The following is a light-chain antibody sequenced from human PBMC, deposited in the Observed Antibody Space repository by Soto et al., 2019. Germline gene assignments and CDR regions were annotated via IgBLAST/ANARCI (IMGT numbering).Light chain of an antibody. CDR2: DAS. CDR1: QSIGTY. CDR3: QQYDSFSVT. Sequence: EIVLTQSPATLSLSPGERATLSCRASQSIGTYLAWYQQKPGQAPRLLIYDASNRATGIPARFTGGGSGTDFTLTITSLEPEDFATYYCQQYDSFSVTFGQGTKVEIK. J-gene: IGKJ1*01. V-gene: IGKV3-11*01.